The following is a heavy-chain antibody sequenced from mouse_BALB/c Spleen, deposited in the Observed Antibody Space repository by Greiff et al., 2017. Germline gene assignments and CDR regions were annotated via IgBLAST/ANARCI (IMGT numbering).Heavy chain of an antibody. J-gene: IGHJ4*01. D-gene: IGHD2-12*01. CDR1: GFTFSSYA. CDR3: ARAEYYSSYYYAMDY. CDR2: ISSGGST. Sequence: DVKLQESGGGLVKPGGSLKLSCAASGFTFSSYAMSWVRQTPEKRLEWVASISSGGSTYYPDSVKGRFTISRDNARNILYLQMSSLRSEDTAMYYCARAEYYSSYYYAMDYWGQGTSVTVSS. V-gene: IGHV5-6-5*01.